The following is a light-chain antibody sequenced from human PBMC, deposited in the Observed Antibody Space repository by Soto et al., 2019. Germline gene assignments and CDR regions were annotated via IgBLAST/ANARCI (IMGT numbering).Light chain of an antibody. CDR1: QSVNSD. CDR2: DAS. J-gene: IGKJ5*01. CDR3: QQYAVSPIT. V-gene: IGKV3-20*01. Sequence: EVVFTQSPGTLSVSPGERATLSCRASQSVNSDLAWYHQKPGQAPRLLISDASNRATGIPDRFSGTGSGTDFTLTISRLEPGDFAVYYCQQYAVSPITFGQGTRLEIK.